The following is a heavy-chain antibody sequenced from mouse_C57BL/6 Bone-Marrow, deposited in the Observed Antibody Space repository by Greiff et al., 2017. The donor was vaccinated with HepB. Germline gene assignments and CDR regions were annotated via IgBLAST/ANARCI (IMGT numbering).Heavy chain of an antibody. D-gene: IGHD2-4*01. J-gene: IGHJ4*01. Sequence: EVKLEESGGGLVQPGGSLKLSCAASGFTFSDYGMAWVRQAPRKGPEWVAFISNLAYSIYYADTVTGRFTISRENAKNTLYLEMSSLRSEDTAMYYCARQDYDYEDYYAMDYWGQGTSVTVSS. CDR1: GFTFSDYG. CDR2: ISNLAYSI. V-gene: IGHV5-15*04. CDR3: ARQDYDYEDYYAMDY.